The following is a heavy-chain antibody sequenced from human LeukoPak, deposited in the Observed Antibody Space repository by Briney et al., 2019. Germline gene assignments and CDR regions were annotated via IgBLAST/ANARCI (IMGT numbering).Heavy chain of an antibody. V-gene: IGHV4-34*01. CDR2: INHSGST. CDR3: ARADDYVRFDP. J-gene: IGHJ5*02. D-gene: IGHD4-17*01. Sequence: PSETLSLTCAVYGGSFSGYYWSWIRQPPGKGLEGIGEINHSGSTNYNPSLKSRVTISVDTSKNQFSLKLSSVTAADTAVYYCARADDYVRFDPWGQGTLVTVSS. CDR1: GGSFSGYY.